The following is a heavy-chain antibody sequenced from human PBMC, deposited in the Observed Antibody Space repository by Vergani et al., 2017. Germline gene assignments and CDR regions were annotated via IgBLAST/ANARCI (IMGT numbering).Heavy chain of an antibody. J-gene: IGHJ6*03. Sequence: VQLLESGGGLAQPGGSLRLSCAWSGFTLSSHAMHWVRQAPGKGLEWVAFIWYDGSKEYYADSVKGRFTISRDNSKNTLYLQMNNLRAADTAVYYCARSGYCAHGVCYMTYYYYMDVWGKGTAVTVSS. CDR1: GFTLSSHA. D-gene: IGHD2-8*01. CDR3: ARSGYCAHGVCYMTYYYYMDV. V-gene: IGHV3-33*01. CDR2: IWYDGSKE.